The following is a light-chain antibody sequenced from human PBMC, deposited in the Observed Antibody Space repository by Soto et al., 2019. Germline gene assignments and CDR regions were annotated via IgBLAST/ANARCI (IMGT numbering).Light chain of an antibody. V-gene: IGKV3-20*01. CDR3: QQYGISAFT. J-gene: IGKJ3*01. Sequence: DIVLTQSPGTLSLSPGERATLSCRASQRVTSSYLAWYQHKPGQAPRLLIYGASSRATGIPDRFSGSGSGTDFTLTISRLEPEDFAVYYCQQYGISAFTFGPGTKVDIK. CDR2: GAS. CDR1: QRVTSSY.